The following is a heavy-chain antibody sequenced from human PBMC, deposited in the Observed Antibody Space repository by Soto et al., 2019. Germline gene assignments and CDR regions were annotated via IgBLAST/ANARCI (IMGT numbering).Heavy chain of an antibody. V-gene: IGHV3-7*01. J-gene: IGHJ6*02. CDR1: GFTFSNYW. CDR3: ARSGSEVDF. Sequence: EVQLVESGGGLVQPGGSLRLSCAVSGFTFSNYWMTWVRQAPGKGLEWVANIKEDGSEKHYVDSVKGRFTISRDNAEKSLYLQMNSLRAEDTAVYYCARSGSEVDFWGQGTTVTVSS. D-gene: IGHD5-12*01. CDR2: IKEDGSEK.